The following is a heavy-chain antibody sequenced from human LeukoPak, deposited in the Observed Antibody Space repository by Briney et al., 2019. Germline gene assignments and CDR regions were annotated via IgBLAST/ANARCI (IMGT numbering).Heavy chain of an antibody. J-gene: IGHJ3*02. V-gene: IGHV4-4*07. CDR2: IYTRGST. D-gene: IGHD2-15*01. Sequence: SETLSLTCTVSGGSINNYYWSWIRQPAGKGLEWIWRIYTRGSTNYNPSPKSRVTMSVGTSKKHFSLKLSSVTAADTAVYYCARGRYCSADICSGGDAFDIWGQGTMVSVSS. CDR1: GGSINNYY. CDR3: ARGRYCSADICSGGDAFDI.